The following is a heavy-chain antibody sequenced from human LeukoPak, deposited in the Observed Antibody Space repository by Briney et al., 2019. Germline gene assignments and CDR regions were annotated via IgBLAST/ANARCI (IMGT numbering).Heavy chain of an antibody. CDR2: IIPIFGTA. CDR1: GGTFSSYA. Sequence: ASVKVSCKASGGTFSSYAISWVRQAPGQGLEWMGGIIPIFGTANYAQKFQGRVTITTDESTSTAYMELSSLRSEDTAVYYCARSDTAMAYLDYWGQGTLVTVSS. V-gene: IGHV1-69*05. CDR3: ARSDTAMAYLDY. J-gene: IGHJ4*02. D-gene: IGHD5-18*01.